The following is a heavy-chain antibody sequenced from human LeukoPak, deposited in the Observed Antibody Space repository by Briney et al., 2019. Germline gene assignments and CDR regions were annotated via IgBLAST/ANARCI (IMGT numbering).Heavy chain of an antibody. Sequence: SETLSLTCTVPGGSISRYYWSWIRQPPGEGLEWIGYIYYSGSTNYNPSLKSRVTISVNTSKNQFSLKLSPVTTADTAVYYCARASAGEDYGNHYFDYWGQGTLVTVSS. D-gene: IGHD4-17*01. CDR1: GGSISRYY. CDR3: ARASAGEDYGNHYFDY. J-gene: IGHJ4*02. CDR2: IYYSGST. V-gene: IGHV4-59*12.